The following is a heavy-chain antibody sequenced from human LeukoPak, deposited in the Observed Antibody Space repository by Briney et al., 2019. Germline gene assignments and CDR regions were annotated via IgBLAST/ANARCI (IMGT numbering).Heavy chain of an antibody. Sequence: PSETLSLTCTVSAGSFISSSHHWGWIRQSPGKGLEWIGSVYYGRATYYNPSLDGRVTVSLDTSANQFSLQLNSVTAADTAVYYCVRHDGRGGATMGAFDSWGQGSLVTVSS. V-gene: IGHV4-39*01. CDR1: AGSFISSSHH. J-gene: IGHJ5*01. D-gene: IGHD5-12*01. CDR2: VYYGRAT. CDR3: VRHDGRGGATMGAFDS.